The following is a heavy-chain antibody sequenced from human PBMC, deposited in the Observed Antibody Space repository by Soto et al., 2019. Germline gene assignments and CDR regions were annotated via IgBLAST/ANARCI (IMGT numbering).Heavy chain of an antibody. CDR2: IKANNGNT. Sequence: ASVKVSCKASGYTFTSYAMHWVRQAPGQRLEWMGWIKANNGNTKYAQKLQGRVTMTTDTSASTAYMELRSLRSDDTAVYYYGKDLGYSAFNVHYWGQGTLVTVSS. D-gene: IGHD4-4*01. CDR1: GYTFTSYA. V-gene: IGHV1-3*01. J-gene: IGHJ4*02. CDR3: GKDLGYSAFNVHY.